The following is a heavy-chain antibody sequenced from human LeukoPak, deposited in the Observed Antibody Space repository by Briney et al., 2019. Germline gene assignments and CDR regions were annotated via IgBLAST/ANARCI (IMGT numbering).Heavy chain of an antibody. CDR2: INTDGSTR. CDR3: ARGLYDRSPFLQH. V-gene: IGHV3-74*01. J-gene: IGHJ1*01. D-gene: IGHD3-22*01. CDR1: GFTFSSHW. Sequence: GGSLRLSCAASGFTFSSHWMHWVRQAPGKGLVWVARINTDGSTRNYAASVKGRYTISRDSAKSTLNLQRNRLRAEDTAVYYCARGLYDRSPFLQHWGQGTLVTVSS.